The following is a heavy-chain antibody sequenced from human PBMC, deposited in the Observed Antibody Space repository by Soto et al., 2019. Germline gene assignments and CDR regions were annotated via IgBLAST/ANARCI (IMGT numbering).Heavy chain of an antibody. CDR1: GFTFNSYG. CDR2: IWYDGNTK. Sequence: QIQLVESGGGVVQPGRSLRLSCAASGFTFNSYGFNWVRQAPGKGLEWVAVIWYDGNTKYYSDSVKGRFTISRDNLKNQLYLQMNSLTAEDTAVYYCARPLVAPVAGPYYYGMDVWGQGTTVTVSS. D-gene: IGHD6-19*01. CDR3: ARPLVAPVAGPYYYGMDV. V-gene: IGHV3-33*01. J-gene: IGHJ6*02.